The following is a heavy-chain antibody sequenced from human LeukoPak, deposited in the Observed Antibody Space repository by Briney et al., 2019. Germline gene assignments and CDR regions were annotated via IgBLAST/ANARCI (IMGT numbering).Heavy chain of an antibody. Sequence: GGSLRLSCAASGFTFSSHAMTWVRQAPGKGLQWVSSISINADDTHYADSVKGRFTISRDNSNNTLYLQMNSLRAEDTAVYYCARVDDLDAFDTWGQGTIVTVSS. CDR1: GFTFSSHA. D-gene: IGHD2-2*03. J-gene: IGHJ3*02. V-gene: IGHV3-23*01. CDR2: ISINADDT. CDR3: ARVDDLDAFDT.